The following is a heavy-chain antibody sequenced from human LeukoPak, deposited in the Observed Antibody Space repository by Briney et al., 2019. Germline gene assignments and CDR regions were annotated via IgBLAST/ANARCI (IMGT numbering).Heavy chain of an antibody. CDR3: ARAQTGYSSSWVWFDP. CDR1: GGSISSGGYY. CDR2: IYYSGST. V-gene: IGHV4-31*03. Sequence: PSETLSLTCTVSGGSISSGGYYWSWIRQHPGKGLEWIGYIYYSGSTYYNPSLKSRVTISVDTSKNQFSLKLSSVTAADTAVYYCARAQTGYSSSWVWFDPWGQGTLVTVSS. D-gene: IGHD6-13*01. J-gene: IGHJ5*02.